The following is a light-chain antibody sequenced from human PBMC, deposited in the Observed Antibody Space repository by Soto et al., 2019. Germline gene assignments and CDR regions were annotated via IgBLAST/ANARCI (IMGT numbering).Light chain of an antibody. CDR3: SSYTSSSTLSTYV. CDR2: DVS. Sequence: QSALTQPASVSGSPGQSITISCTGTSSYVGGYNYVSWYQHHPGKSPKLMIYDVSNRPSGVSNRCSGSKSGNTASLIISWLQAEDAADYYCSSYTSSSTLSTYVFGTGTKLTVL. CDR1: SSYVGGYNY. J-gene: IGLJ1*01. V-gene: IGLV2-14*03.